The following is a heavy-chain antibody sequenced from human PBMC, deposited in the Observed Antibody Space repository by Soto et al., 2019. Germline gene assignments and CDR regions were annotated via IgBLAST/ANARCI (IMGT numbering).Heavy chain of an antibody. CDR2: FYHSGTT. CDR1: GYSIKNYF. J-gene: IGHJ4*02. Sequence: SETLSLTCTVSGYSIKNYFWRWVRQPPGKGLEWIGHFYHSGTTNYSPALKSRVTISIDQSKNQFSLRLNSVTAADTAVYFCARDPGYCTNGVCPIFDFWGQGIPVTVS. CDR3: ARDPGYCTNGVCPIFDF. V-gene: IGHV4-59*01. D-gene: IGHD2-8*01.